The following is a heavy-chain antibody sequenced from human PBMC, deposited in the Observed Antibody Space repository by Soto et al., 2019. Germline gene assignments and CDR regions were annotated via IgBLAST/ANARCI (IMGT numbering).Heavy chain of an antibody. Sequence: QVQLVQSGAEVKKPGSSVKVSCKASGGTFSSYAISWVRQAPGQGLEWMGGIIPIFGTANYAQKFQGRVTITADESTSTAYMELSSLRSEDTAVYYCATRGRDGYNYDQMGYYYYYGMDVWGQGTTVTVSS. D-gene: IGHD5-12*01. CDR1: GGTFSSYA. CDR3: ATRGRDGYNYDQMGYYYYYGMDV. CDR2: IIPIFGTA. J-gene: IGHJ6*02. V-gene: IGHV1-69*12.